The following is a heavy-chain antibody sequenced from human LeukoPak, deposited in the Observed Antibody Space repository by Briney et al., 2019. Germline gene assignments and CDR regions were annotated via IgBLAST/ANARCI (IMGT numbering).Heavy chain of an antibody. V-gene: IGHV4-59*01. J-gene: IGHJ5*02. CDR3: ARGRSFGGGSSGWYNNWFDP. CDR1: AGSLSSYY. D-gene: IGHD6-19*01. CDR2: IFYGVST. Sequence: SETLSLTCTVSAGSLSSYYSSWIRPPPGEGLEWVGYIFYGVSTNYKPSLKSRVTISVDTSKNQFSLKLSSVTAADAAVYYGARGRSFGGGSSGWYNNWFDPWGQGTLVTVSS.